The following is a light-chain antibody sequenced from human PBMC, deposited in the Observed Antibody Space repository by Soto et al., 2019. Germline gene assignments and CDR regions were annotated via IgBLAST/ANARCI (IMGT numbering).Light chain of an antibody. CDR3: QQYNSYWT. CDR2: VAS. Sequence: DIQMTQSPSSLSASVGDRVTITCRASQSIGRFLNWYQQKPGKAPNVLINVASTLRSGVPSRFSGSGSGTEFTLTISSLQADDFATYYCQQYNSYWTFGQGTKVDIK. J-gene: IGKJ1*01. V-gene: IGKV1-5*01. CDR1: QSIGRF.